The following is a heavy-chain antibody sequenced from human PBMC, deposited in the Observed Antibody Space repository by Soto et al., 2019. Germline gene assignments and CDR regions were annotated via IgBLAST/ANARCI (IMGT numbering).Heavy chain of an antibody. Sequence: QLQLKESGSGLVKPSQKLSHTCAVSGGSISSGGYSWSWIRQPPGKGLEWIGYIYHSGSTYYNQSLKHRATNSVDKSKNQFSLKLSSGTAADTAVYYCARERTGWELLLEGWFDPWGQGNLVTGSS. D-gene: IGHD1-26*01. CDR2: IYHSGST. V-gene: IGHV4-30-2*01. CDR1: GGSISSGGYS. J-gene: IGHJ5*02. CDR3: ARERTGWELLLEGWFDP.